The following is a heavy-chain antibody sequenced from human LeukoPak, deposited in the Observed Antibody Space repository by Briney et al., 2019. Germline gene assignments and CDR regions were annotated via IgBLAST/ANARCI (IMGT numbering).Heavy chain of an antibody. CDR2: IIPIFGTA. CDR1: GGTFSSYA. J-gene: IGHJ6*02. V-gene: IGHV1-69*13. CDR3: ARDRYCSSTSCYRYYNQGPYYYYGMDV. D-gene: IGHD2-2*02. Sequence: SVNVSFRASGGTFSSYAISWVRQAPGQGLEWMGGIIPIFGTANYAQKLQGRVTITAAESTSTAYMELSSLRSEDTAVYYCARDRYCSSTSCYRYYNQGPYYYYGMDVWGQGTTVTVSS.